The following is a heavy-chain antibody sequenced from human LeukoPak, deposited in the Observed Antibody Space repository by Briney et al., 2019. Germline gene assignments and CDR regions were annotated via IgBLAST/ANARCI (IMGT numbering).Heavy chain of an antibody. CDR2: IGTAGDT. J-gene: IGHJ6*02. CDR1: GFTFSSYD. CDR3: ARDMGYCSGGSCYSDGMDV. D-gene: IGHD2-15*01. V-gene: IGHV3-13*01. Sequence: GGSLRLSCAASGFTFSSYDMHWVRQATGKGLEWVSAIGTAGDTYYPGSVKGRFTISRENAKNSLYLQMNSLRAGDTAVYYCARDMGYCSGGSCYSDGMDVWGQGTTVTVSS.